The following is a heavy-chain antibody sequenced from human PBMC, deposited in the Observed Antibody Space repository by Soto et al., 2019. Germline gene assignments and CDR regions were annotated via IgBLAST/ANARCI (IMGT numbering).Heavy chain of an antibody. D-gene: IGHD3-10*01. CDR3: ARDRSYGSGSQFDY. Sequence: GGSLRLSCAASGFTFSSYAMSWVRQAPGKGLEWVSAISGSGDNTYYADSVKGQFTISRDNSENTLNLQMNSLRVEDTAVYYCARDRSYGSGSQFDYWGQGTLVTVSS. J-gene: IGHJ4*02. CDR1: GFTFSSYA. V-gene: IGHV3-23*01. CDR2: ISGSGDNT.